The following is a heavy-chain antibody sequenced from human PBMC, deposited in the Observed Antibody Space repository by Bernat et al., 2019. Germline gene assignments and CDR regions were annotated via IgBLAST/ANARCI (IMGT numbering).Heavy chain of an antibody. CDR1: GGSISSSNW. CDR2: IYHSGST. Sequence: QVQLQESGPGLVKPSGTLSLTCAVSGGSISSSNWWSWVRQPPGKGLEWIGEIYHSGSTNYNPSLKSRVTISVDKSKNQFSLKLSSVTAADTAVYYCARTMGCSSTSCEYYFDYWGQGTLVTVSS. J-gene: IGHJ4*02. CDR3: ARTMGCSSTSCEYYFDY. V-gene: IGHV4-4*02. D-gene: IGHD2-2*01.